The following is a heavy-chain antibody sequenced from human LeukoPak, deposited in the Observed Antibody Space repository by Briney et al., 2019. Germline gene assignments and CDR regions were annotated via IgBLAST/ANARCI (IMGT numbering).Heavy chain of an antibody. CDR2: TSYDGSNK. V-gene: IGHV3-30*04. J-gene: IGHJ3*02. Sequence: PGGSLRLSCAASGFTFSSYAMHWVRQAPGKGLEWVAVTSYDGSNKYYADSVKGRFTISRDNSKNTLYLQMNSLRAEDTAVYYCARDRLYYYDSSGYFRRDAFDIWGQGTMVTVSS. CDR1: GFTFSSYA. D-gene: IGHD3-22*01. CDR3: ARDRLYYYDSSGYFRRDAFDI.